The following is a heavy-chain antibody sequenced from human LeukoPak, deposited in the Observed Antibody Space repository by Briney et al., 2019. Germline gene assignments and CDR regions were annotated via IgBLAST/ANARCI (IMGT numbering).Heavy chain of an antibody. Sequence: GRSLRLSCAASGFTFSTYAMHWVRQAPGKGLEWVAGISYDGSNKYYADSVRGRFTISRDNSRNTLYLHMSSRRTEDTAVYFCARDLNWYQLLYWFDPWGQGTLVTV. CDR3: ARDLNWYQLLYWFDP. CDR2: ISYDGSNK. CDR1: GFTFSTYA. V-gene: IGHV3-30-3*01. D-gene: IGHD2-2*02. J-gene: IGHJ5*02.